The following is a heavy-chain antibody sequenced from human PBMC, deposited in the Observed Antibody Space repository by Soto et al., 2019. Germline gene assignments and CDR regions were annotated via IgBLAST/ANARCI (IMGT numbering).Heavy chain of an antibody. CDR3: AKAPRSVVVVAATLFDY. D-gene: IGHD2-15*01. Sequence: GGSLRLSCAASGFTFSSYAMSWVRQAPGKGLEWVSAISGSGGSTYYADSVKGRFTISRDNSKNTLYLQMNSLRAEDRAVYYCAKAPRSVVVVAATLFDYWGQGTLVTVSS. J-gene: IGHJ4*02. V-gene: IGHV3-23*01. CDR2: ISGSGGST. CDR1: GFTFSSYA.